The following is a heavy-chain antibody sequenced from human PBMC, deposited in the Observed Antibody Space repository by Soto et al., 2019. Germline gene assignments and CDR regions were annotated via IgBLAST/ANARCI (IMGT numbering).Heavy chain of an antibody. CDR2: ISGSGGST. V-gene: IGHV3-23*01. J-gene: IGHJ6*03. CDR1: GFTFSSYA. Sequence: EVQLLESGGGLVQPGGSLRLSCAASGFTFSSYAMSCVRQAPGKGLEWVSAISGSGGSTYYADSVKGRFTISRDNSKNTLYLQMNSLRAEDTAVYYCAKGGADIVVVPAAMYYYYYMDVWGKGTTVTVSS. D-gene: IGHD2-2*01. CDR3: AKGGADIVVVPAAMYYYYYMDV.